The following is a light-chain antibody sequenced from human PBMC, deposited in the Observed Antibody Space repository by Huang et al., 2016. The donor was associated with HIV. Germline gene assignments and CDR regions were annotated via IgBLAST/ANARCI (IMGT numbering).Light chain of an antibody. J-gene: IGKJ4*01. CDR2: EAS. Sequence: EIVLTQSPATLSLSPGQRVTLSCMASQSVSDFLAWYQQKPGQAPRLLIYEASKRATSIPARFSGSGAGTDFTLNISSLEPEDFAVYYCQQRSKWPLTFGGGTKVESK. V-gene: IGKV3-11*01. CDR3: QQRSKWPLT. CDR1: QSVSDF.